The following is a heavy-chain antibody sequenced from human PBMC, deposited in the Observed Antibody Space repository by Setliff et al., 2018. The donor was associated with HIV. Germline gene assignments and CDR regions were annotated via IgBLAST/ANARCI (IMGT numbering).Heavy chain of an antibody. CDR1: GYTLTELS. J-gene: IGHJ3*02. V-gene: IGHV1-24*01. CDR3: ATRAYDSSGYLRSRVSGAAFDI. D-gene: IGHD3-22*01. CDR2: FDPEYDKT. Sequence: ASVKVSCKVSGYTLTELSIHWVRQAPGKGLEWMGGFDPEYDKTFYAQKFQGRVTMSENTYTDTAYMELTSLSSEDTAVYYCATRAYDSSGYLRSRVSGAAFDIWGQGTMVTVSS.